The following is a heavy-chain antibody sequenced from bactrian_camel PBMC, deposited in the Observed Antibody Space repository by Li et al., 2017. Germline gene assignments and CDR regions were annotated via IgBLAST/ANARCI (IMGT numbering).Heavy chain of an antibody. J-gene: IGHJ4*01. CDR2: ILSDGTT. CDR3: APDDGRVGCGL. CDR1: GFRHSVCT. D-gene: IGHD5*01. V-gene: IGHV3S53*01. Sequence: VQLVESGGGLVQPGESLRLSCAGSGFRHSVCTMGWYRQTPGKERVVVSTILSDGTTYYADSVKGRFTISRDNAKNTLYLQLISQKTEDTAVYYCAPDDGRVGCGLWGQGTQVTVS.